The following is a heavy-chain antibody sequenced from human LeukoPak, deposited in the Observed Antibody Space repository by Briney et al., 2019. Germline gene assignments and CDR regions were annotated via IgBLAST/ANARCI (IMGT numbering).Heavy chain of an antibody. Sequence: NPGGSLRLSCAASGFTSSSYSMNWVRQAPGKGLEWVSSISSSSSYIYYADSVKGRFTISRDNAKNSLYLQMNSLRAEDTAVYYCAREQFDYGSGTYYNGGYYYWGQGTLVTVSS. CDR1: GFTSSSYS. V-gene: IGHV3-21*01. CDR2: ISSSSSYI. D-gene: IGHD3-10*01. J-gene: IGHJ4*02. CDR3: AREQFDYGSGTYYNGGYYY.